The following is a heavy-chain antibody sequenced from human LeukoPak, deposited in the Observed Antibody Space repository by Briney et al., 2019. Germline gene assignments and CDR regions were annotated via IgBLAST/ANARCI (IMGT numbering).Heavy chain of an antibody. Sequence: GASVKVSSTSSGFTFTDHYIHWVRQGPGQGLEWMGYIGPHSTFTSSPQEFQGRVTMTRDASMSTAYMELTRLTSDDTAVYYCVREGEGPLSKDFDYWGQGTLVTVSS. CDR2: IGPHSTFT. CDR1: GFTFTDHY. V-gene: IGHV1-2*02. D-gene: IGHD2/OR15-2a*01. CDR3: VREGEGPLSKDFDY. J-gene: IGHJ4*02.